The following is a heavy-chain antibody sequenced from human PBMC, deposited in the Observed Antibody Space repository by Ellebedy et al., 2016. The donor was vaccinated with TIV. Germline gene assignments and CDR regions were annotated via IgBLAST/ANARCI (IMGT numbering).Heavy chain of an antibody. J-gene: IGHJ6*02. Sequence: GESLKISCAASGFSFTSFGMHWVRQAPGKGLEWVTFIRYDGSNEYYADSVKGRFTISRDHAKSTLYLQMNSLRAEDTAVYYCAKDLRGSGSYNYGMDVWGQGNTVIVSS. CDR1: GFSFTSFG. D-gene: IGHD3-10*01. CDR2: IRYDGSNE. CDR3: AKDLRGSGSYNYGMDV. V-gene: IGHV3-30*02.